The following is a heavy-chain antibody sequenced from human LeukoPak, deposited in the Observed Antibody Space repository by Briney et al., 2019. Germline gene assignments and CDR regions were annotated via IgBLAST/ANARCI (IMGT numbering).Heavy chain of an antibody. J-gene: IGHJ4*02. D-gene: IGHD3-10*01. CDR3: AGATDGSGSPLGY. Sequence: GGSLRLSCAASGFTFYDYGMSWVRQAPGKGLEWVSGINWNGGSTGYADSVKGRFTISRDNAKNSLYLQMDSLRAEDTALFYCAGATDGSGSPLGYWGQGTLVTVSS. V-gene: IGHV3-20*04. CDR2: INWNGGST. CDR1: GFTFYDYG.